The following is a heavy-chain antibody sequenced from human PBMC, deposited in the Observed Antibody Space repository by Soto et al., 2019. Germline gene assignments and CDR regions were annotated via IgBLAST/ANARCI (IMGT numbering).Heavy chain of an antibody. D-gene: IGHD2-21*02. V-gene: IGHV4-59*01. CDR2: IYYSGST. CDR1: GGSISSYY. J-gene: IGHJ5*02. CDR3: ARDRDCGGDCYFPTGWFDP. Sequence: QVQLQESGPGLVKPSETLSLTCTVSGGSISSYYWSWIRQPPGKGLEWIGYIYYSGSTNYNPSLKSRVTISVDTSKNQFSLKLSSVTAADTAVYYCARDRDCGGDCYFPTGWFDPWGQGTLVTVSS.